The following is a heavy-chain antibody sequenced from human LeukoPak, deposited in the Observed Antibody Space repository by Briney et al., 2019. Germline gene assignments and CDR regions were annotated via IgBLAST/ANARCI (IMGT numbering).Heavy chain of an antibody. CDR1: GGTFSSYA. J-gene: IGHJ4*02. CDR2: IIPIFGTA. CDR3: ARVRARVLMVYAISGHFDY. D-gene: IGHD2-8*01. Sequence: SVKVSCKASGGTFSSYAIGWVRQAPGQGLEWMGGIIPIFGTANYAQKFQGRVTITADESTSTAYMELSSLRSEDTAVYYCARVRARVLMVYAISGHFDYWGQGTLVTVSS. V-gene: IGHV1-69*13.